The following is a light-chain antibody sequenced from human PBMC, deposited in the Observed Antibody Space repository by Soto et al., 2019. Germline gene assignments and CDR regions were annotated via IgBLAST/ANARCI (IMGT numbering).Light chain of an antibody. Sequence: EIVLAQSPGALSLSRGERASRCCSASQTVISGYLAWYQQKPGQAPRLLVYGASTRATGIPARFSGSGSGTDFTLTISRLEPEDFAVYYCQQYGSSGTFGQGTKVDIK. CDR1: QTVISGY. CDR2: GAS. J-gene: IGKJ1*01. CDR3: QQYGSSGT. V-gene: IGKV3-20*01.